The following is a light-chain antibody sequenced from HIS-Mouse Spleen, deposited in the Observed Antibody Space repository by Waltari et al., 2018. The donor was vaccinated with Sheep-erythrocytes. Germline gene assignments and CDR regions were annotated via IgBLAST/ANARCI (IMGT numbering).Light chain of an antibody. J-gene: IGLJ2*01. CDR2: QDS. CDR3: QAWDSSTAV. CDR1: KLGDKY. Sequence: SYELTQPPSVSVSPGQTASITCPGDKLGDKYACWYQQKPGQSPVLVIYQDSKRPSGIPERFSGSNSRNTATLTISGTQAMDEADYYCQAWDSSTAVFGGGTKLTVL. V-gene: IGLV3-1*01.